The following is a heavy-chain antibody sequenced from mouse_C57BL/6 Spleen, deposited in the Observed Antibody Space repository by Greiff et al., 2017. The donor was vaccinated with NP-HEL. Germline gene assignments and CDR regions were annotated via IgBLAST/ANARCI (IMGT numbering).Heavy chain of an antibody. CDR2: IRLKSDNYAT. J-gene: IGHJ2*01. Sequence: EVKVEESGGGLVQPGGSMKLSCVASGFTFSNYWMNWVRQSLEKGLEWVAQIRLKSDNYATHYAESVKGRFTISRDDSKSSVYLQMNNLRAEDTGIYYCTGGYGNYDYWGQGTTLTVSS. CDR1: GFTFSNYW. V-gene: IGHV6-3*01. CDR3: TGGYGNYDY. D-gene: IGHD2-1*01.